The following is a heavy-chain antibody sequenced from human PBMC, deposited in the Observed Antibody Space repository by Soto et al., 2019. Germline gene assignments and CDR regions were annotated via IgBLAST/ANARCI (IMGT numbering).Heavy chain of an antibody. CDR1: GGSISSGGYY. D-gene: IGHD3-22*01. Sequence: SETLSLTCTVSGGSISSGGYYWSWIRQHPGKGLEWIGYIYYSGSTYYNPSLKSRVTISVDTSKNQFSLKLSSVTAADTAVYYCARGPPKYYDSSGYYDRRFDYWGQGTLVTVSS. CDR2: IYYSGST. V-gene: IGHV4-31*03. CDR3: ARGPPKYYDSSGYYDRRFDY. J-gene: IGHJ4*02.